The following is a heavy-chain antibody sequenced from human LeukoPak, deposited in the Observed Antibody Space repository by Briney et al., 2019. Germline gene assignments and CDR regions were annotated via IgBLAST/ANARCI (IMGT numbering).Heavy chain of an antibody. Sequence: SETLSLTCTVSGGSISSGGYYWSWIRQLPGKGLEWIGYIYYSGSTYYNPSLKSRVTISVDTSKNQFSLKLSPVTAADTAVYYCAREVPMTTVAHPLGPFDYWGQGTLVTVSS. J-gene: IGHJ4*02. V-gene: IGHV4-31*03. D-gene: IGHD4-23*01. CDR3: AREVPMTTVAHPLGPFDY. CDR2: IYYSGST. CDR1: GGSISSGGYY.